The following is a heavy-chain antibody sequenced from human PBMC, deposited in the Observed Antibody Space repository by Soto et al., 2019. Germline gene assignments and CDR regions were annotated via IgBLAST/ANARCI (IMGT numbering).Heavy chain of an antibody. V-gene: IGHV1-3*01. J-gene: IGHJ3*02. CDR1: GYTFTSYA. CDR2: INAGNGNT. Sequence: ASVKVSCEASGYTFTSYAMHWVRQAPGQRLEWMGWINAGNGNTKYSQKFQGRVTITRDTSASTAYMELSSLRSEDTAVYYCAPLFLAGAFDIWGQGTMVTVSS. CDR3: APLFLAGAFDI.